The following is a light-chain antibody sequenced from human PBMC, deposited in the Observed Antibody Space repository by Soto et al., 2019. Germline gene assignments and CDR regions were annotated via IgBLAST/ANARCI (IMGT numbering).Light chain of an antibody. CDR2: DVS. J-gene: IGLJ2*01. CDR1: SSDVGGYNY. V-gene: IGLV2-14*03. Sequence: QSALTQPASVSGSPGQSITISCTGTSSDVGGYNYVSWYQHHPGKAPKLMIYDVSNRPSGVSNRFSGSKSDNTASLTISGLQAEDEADYCCSSYTSTNTVVFGGGTKLTVL. CDR3: SSYTSTNTVV.